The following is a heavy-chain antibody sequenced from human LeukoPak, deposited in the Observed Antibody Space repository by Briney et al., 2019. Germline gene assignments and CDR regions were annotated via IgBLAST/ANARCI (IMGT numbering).Heavy chain of an antibody. CDR3: ARGGRFPDY. CDR1: GGSISSYY. J-gene: IGHJ4*02. Sequence: PSETLSLTCTVPGGSISSYYWSWIRKPAGKGLEWIGRIYITGSTNYNPSLKSRVTMSVDSSKNHFSLKLSSVTAADPAVYHCARGGRFPDYWGQGTLVTVSS. D-gene: IGHD3-10*01. V-gene: IGHV4-4*07. CDR2: IYITGST.